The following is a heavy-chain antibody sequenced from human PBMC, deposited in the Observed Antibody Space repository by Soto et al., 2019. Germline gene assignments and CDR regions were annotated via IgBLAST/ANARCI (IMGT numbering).Heavy chain of an antibody. CDR2: INNDGSSA. D-gene: IGHD1-7*01. V-gene: IGHV3-74*03. CDR3: ARDRGYGTTFDY. J-gene: IGHJ4*02. Sequence: PGGSLRLSCAASGFSFSSYWIHWVRQAPGKGPVWVSRINNDGSSAEYADSVKGRFTISRDNAKNTLYLQMNSLRAEDTAVYYCARDRGYGTTFDYWGQGTLVTVSS. CDR1: GFSFSSYW.